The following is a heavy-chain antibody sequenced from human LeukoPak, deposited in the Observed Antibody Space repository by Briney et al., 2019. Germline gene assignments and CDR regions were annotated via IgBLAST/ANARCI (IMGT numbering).Heavy chain of an antibody. V-gene: IGHV3-23*01. CDR2: ITASGNYT. D-gene: IGHD2-8*01. J-gene: IGHJ4*02. CDR3: ARRTGALCTKSICRFDS. CDR1: GFIFHTYA. Sequence: PGGPLRLSCAASGFIFHTYAMSGVRQPPGRGLEWVSTITASGNYTAYADSVKGRFTISRDSSKNTLYLQMNSLRAEDTAVYYCARRTGALCTKSICRFDSWGQGTLVAVSS.